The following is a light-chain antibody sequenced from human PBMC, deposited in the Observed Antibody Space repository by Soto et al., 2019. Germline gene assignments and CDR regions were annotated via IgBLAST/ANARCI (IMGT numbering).Light chain of an antibody. J-gene: IGKJ1*01. CDR1: QSVSTNY. Sequence: EIVLTQSPGTLSLSPGERATLSCRASQSVSTNYLAWYQQKPGQAPRLLIYGASSRATGIPDRFSGSGSGTDFTLTIIRLEPEDFAVYYCQQYGSSPQTFGQGTKVEIK. CDR2: GAS. CDR3: QQYGSSPQT. V-gene: IGKV3-20*01.